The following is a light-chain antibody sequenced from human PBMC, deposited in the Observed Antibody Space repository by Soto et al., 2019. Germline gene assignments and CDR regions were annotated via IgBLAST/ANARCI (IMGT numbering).Light chain of an antibody. V-gene: IGKV1-5*01. CDR2: DAS. CDR1: QNINNW. Sequence: DIQVAQSPSTLSASVGDRVTITCRASQNINNWLAWYQQKPGKAPKFLIYDASSLESGVPSRFSGSGSGTEFTLTISNMQPDDSATYYCQQYSTYPLTFGQGTNLEIK. J-gene: IGKJ2*01. CDR3: QQYSTYPLT.